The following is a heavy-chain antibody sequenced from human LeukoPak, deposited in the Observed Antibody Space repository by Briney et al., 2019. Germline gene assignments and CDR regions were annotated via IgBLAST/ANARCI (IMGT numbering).Heavy chain of an antibody. D-gene: IGHD2-15*01. V-gene: IGHV4-4*02. CDR1: GGSISSSNW. CDR3: ARRTQGIVAISRGFFDY. Sequence: PSETLSLTCAVSGGSISSSNWWSWVRQPPGKGLEWIGEIYHSGSTNYNPSLKSRVTISVDTSKNQFSLKLSSVTAADTAVYYCARRTQGIVAISRGFFDYWGQGTLVTVSS. J-gene: IGHJ4*02. CDR2: IYHSGST.